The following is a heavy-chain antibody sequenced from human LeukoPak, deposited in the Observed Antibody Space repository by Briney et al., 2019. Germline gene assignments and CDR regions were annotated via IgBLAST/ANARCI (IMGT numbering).Heavy chain of an antibody. Sequence: GESLKISSKGPGYSFTSYWIGWVRQMPGKGLEWRGIIYPGDSDTRYSPSFQGQVTISADKSISTAYLQWSSLKASDTAMYYCARGHDSSGYYYGYWGQGTLVTVSS. CDR1: GYSFTSYW. J-gene: IGHJ4*02. D-gene: IGHD3-22*01. CDR2: IYPGDSDT. V-gene: IGHV5-51*01. CDR3: ARGHDSSGYYYGY.